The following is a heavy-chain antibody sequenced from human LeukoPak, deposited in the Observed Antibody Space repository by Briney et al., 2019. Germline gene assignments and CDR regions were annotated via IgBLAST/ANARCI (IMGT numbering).Heavy chain of an antibody. CDR2: IYYTGTT. V-gene: IGHV4-61*01. CDR3: AVLWLGGLYSWLDP. J-gene: IGHJ5*01. D-gene: IGHD3-10*01. CDR1: GASVSSGSDC. Sequence: SETLSLTCTVSGASVSSGSDCWSWIRQPPGKGLQWIGHIYYTGTTNYTPSLSSRVTISLDTSKNQFSLKLNSVTAADTAVYYCAVLWLGGLYSWLDPWGQGHLVTVSS.